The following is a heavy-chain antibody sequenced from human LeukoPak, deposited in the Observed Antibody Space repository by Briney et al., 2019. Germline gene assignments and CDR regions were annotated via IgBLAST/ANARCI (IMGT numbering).Heavy chain of an antibody. CDR3: ARVTAYCSSTSCYYFDY. Sequence: GGSLRLSCAASGFXVSSHYMSWVRQAPGKGLEWVSVLYSGGTINYADSVRGRFTISRDNSMNTLYLQMNSLKAEDTAVYYCARVTAYCSSTSCYYFDYWGQGTLVTVSS. V-gene: IGHV3-53*01. D-gene: IGHD2-2*01. J-gene: IGHJ4*02. CDR2: LYSGGTI. CDR1: GFXVSSHY.